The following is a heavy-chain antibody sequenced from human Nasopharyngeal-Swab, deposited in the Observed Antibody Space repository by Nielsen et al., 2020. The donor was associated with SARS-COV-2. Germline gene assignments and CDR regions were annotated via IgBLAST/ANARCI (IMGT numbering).Heavy chain of an antibody. CDR2: IIPIFGTA. CDR3: ARGGSGWPYHYFDY. CDR1: GGTFSSYA. Sequence: SVKVSRKAPGGTFSSYAISWVRQAPGQGLEWMGGIIPIFGTANYAQKFQGRVTITADESTSTAYMELSSLRSEDTAVYYCARGGSGWPYHYFDYWGQGTLVTVSS. D-gene: IGHD6-19*01. V-gene: IGHV1-69*13. J-gene: IGHJ4*02.